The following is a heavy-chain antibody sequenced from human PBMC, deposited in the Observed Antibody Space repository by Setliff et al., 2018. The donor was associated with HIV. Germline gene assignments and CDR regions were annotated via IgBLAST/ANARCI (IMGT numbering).Heavy chain of an antibody. V-gene: IGHV4-34*01. Sequence: PSETLSLTCAVYGGSFSAYHWSWIRQTPGKGLEWLGEINHSGSTAYNLALESRVSMSIDTSENQFSLKLTSVTAADTAIYYCARGRDYTGSWFRPFYLDFWGHGNLVTVSS. CDR1: GGSFSAYH. J-gene: IGHJ4*01. CDR3: ARGRDYTGSWFRPFYLDF. D-gene: IGHD3-3*01. CDR2: INHSGST.